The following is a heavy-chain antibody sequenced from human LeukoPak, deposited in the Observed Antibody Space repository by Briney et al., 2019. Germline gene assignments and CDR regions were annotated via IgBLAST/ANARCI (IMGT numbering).Heavy chain of an antibody. CDR1: GFTFSNYW. CDR3: AKDGERKWELRWFDP. J-gene: IGHJ5*02. D-gene: IGHD1-26*01. V-gene: IGHV3-74*01. CDR2: INTDGSSA. Sequence: GGSLRLSCAASGFTFSNYWMYWVRQAPGKGLVWVSRINTDGSSATYADSVKGRFTISRDNAKSTLYLQMNSLRAEDTAVYYCAKDGERKWELRWFDPWGQGTLVTVSS.